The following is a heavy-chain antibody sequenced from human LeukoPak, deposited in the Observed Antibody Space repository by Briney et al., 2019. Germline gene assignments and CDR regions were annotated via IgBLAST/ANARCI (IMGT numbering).Heavy chain of an antibody. J-gene: IGHJ4*02. V-gene: IGHV3-64*02. CDR1: GFTFSSYA. Sequence: GGSLRLSCAASGFTFSSYAMHWVRQASGKGLEYVSAITNNGGSTYYADSVKGRFTICRDNSKNTLYLQMGSLRAEDMAVYYCARGSGSYPRGEYYFDYWGQGTLVTVSS. CDR3: ARGSGSYPRGEYYFDY. CDR2: ITNNGGST. D-gene: IGHD1-26*01.